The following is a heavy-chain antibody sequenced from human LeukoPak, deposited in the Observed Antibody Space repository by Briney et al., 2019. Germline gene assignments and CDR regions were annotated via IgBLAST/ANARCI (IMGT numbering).Heavy chain of an antibody. Sequence: SETLSLTCTVSGGSISSYYWSWIRQPPGKGLEWIGYIYYSGSTNYNPSLKSRVTISVDTSKNQFSLKLSSVTAADTAVYYCARLGGYDSSGDYWGQGTLVTVSS. CDR1: GGSISSYY. D-gene: IGHD3-22*01. J-gene: IGHJ4*02. CDR3: ARLGGYDSSGDY. CDR2: IYYSGST. V-gene: IGHV4-59*08.